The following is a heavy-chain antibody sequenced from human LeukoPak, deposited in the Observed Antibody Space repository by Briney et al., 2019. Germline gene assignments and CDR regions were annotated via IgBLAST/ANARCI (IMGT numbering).Heavy chain of an antibody. Sequence: GGSLRLSCAASGFTFSAYSMNWVRQAPGKGLEWVSYISTSSSTIYYADSVKGRFTISRDNAKNSLYLQMNSLRVEDTAVYYCARDRYDFWSGYYRGWYFDLWGRGTLVTVSS. D-gene: IGHD3-3*01. V-gene: IGHV3-48*01. J-gene: IGHJ2*01. CDR2: ISTSSSTI. CDR1: GFTFSAYS. CDR3: ARDRYDFWSGYYRGWYFDL.